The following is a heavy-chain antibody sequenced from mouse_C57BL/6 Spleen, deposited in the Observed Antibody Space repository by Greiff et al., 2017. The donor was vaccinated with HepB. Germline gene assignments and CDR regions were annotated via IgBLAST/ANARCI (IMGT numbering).Heavy chain of an antibody. J-gene: IGHJ4*01. V-gene: IGHV1-55*01. D-gene: IGHD2-3*01. CDR3: ARRIYDGYYDYAMDY. Sequence: QVQLQQSGAELVKPGASVKMSCKASGYTFTSYWITWVKQRPGQGLEWIGDIYPGSGSTNYNEKFKSKATLTVDTSSSTAYMQLSSQTSEDSAVYYCARRIYDGYYDYAMDYWGQGPSVTVSS. CDR2: IYPGSGST. CDR1: GYTFTSYW.